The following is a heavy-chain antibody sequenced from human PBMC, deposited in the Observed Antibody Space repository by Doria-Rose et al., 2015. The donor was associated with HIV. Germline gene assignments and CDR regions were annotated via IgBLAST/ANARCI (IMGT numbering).Heavy chain of an antibody. Sequence: VKPSETLSLTCTVSGDSIHNFYWAWVRQAAGRGLEWIGRIYSTGGTNYNPSLQSRVTISIDTSRSQFSLSLRSVTAADTAFYFCASDRGDYWGQGALVTVTS. J-gene: IGHJ4*02. CDR2: IYSTGGT. CDR3: ASDRGDY. CDR1: GDSIHNFY. V-gene: IGHV4-4*07.